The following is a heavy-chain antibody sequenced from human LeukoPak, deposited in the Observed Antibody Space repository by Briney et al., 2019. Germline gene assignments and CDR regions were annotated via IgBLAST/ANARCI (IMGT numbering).Heavy chain of an antibody. J-gene: IGHJ4*02. Sequence: GASVKVSCKASGYTFTSYGISWVRQAPGQGLEWMGWISAYNGNTNYAQKLQGRVTMTTDTSTSTAYMELRSLRSEDTAAYYCARDLDSTGYYDYWGQGTLVPVSS. D-gene: IGHD3-22*01. CDR1: GYTFTSYG. CDR2: ISAYNGNT. CDR3: ARDLDSTGYYDY. V-gene: IGHV1-18*01.